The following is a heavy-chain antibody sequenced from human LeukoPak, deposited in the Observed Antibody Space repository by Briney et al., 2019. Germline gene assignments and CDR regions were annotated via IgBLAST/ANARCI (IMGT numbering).Heavy chain of an antibody. V-gene: IGHV4-31*03. CDR3: ARAVIGFGDYYYYGMDV. D-gene: IGHD3-10*01. Sequence: SETLSLTCTVSGGSLISGGYYWSWIRQHPGKGLEWIGYIYYSGSTYYNPSLKSRVTISVDTSKNQFSLKLSSVTAADTAVYYCARAVIGFGDYYYYGMDVWGQGTTVTVSS. CDR2: IYYSGST. CDR1: GGSLISGGYY. J-gene: IGHJ6*02.